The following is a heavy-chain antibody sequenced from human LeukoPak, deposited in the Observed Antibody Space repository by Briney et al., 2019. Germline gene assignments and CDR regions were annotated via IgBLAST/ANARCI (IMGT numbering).Heavy chain of an antibody. V-gene: IGHV1-18*01. Sequence: ASVKVSCKASGYTFTSYGISWVRQAPGQGLEWMGWISAYNGNTNYAQKLQGRVTMTTDTSTSTAYMELRSLRSDDTAVYYCVRDRIYGWYPSWRFDPWGQGTLVTVSS. J-gene: IGHJ5*02. CDR3: VRDRIYGWYPSWRFDP. D-gene: IGHD6-19*01. CDR1: GYTFTSYG. CDR2: ISAYNGNT.